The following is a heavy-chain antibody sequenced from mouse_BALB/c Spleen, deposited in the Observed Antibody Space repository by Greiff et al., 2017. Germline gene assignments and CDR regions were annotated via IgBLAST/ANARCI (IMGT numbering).Heavy chain of an antibody. Sequence: DVKLVESGGGLVKPGGSLKLSCAASGFTFSDYYMYWVRQTPEKRLEWVATISDGGSYTYYPDSVKGRFTISRDNAKNNLYLQMSSLKSEDTAMYYCARDGVLRLRGEAWFAYWGQGTLVTVSA. CDR1: GFTFSDYY. V-gene: IGHV5-4*02. J-gene: IGHJ3*01. CDR3: ARDGVLRLRGEAWFAY. D-gene: IGHD1-2*01. CDR2: ISDGGSYT.